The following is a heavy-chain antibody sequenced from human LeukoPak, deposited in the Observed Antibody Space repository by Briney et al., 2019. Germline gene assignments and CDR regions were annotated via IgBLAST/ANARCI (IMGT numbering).Heavy chain of an antibody. D-gene: IGHD2-15*01. CDR1: GFTFSSYS. CDR2: ISSSSYI. V-gene: IGHV3-21*04. CDR3: AKDLRSAWYFDY. Sequence: GGSLRLSCAASGFTFSSYSMNWVRQAPGKGLEWVSSISSSSYIYYADSVKGRFTISRDNAKNSLYLQMNSLRAEDAAVYYCAKDLRSAWYFDYWGQGTLVTVSS. J-gene: IGHJ4*02.